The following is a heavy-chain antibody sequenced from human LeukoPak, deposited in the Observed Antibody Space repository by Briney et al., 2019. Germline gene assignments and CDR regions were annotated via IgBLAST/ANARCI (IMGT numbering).Heavy chain of an antibody. Sequence: ASVKVSCKASGYTFTSYDINWVRQATGQGLEWMGWMNPNSGNTGYAQKFQVRVTMTRNTSISTAYMELSSLRSEDTAVYYCARGFPRIAARPRSPLSRFDCWGQGTLVTVSS. CDR1: GYTFTSYD. J-gene: IGHJ4*02. V-gene: IGHV1-8*01. D-gene: IGHD6-6*01. CDR3: ARGFPRIAARPRSPLSRFDC. CDR2: MNPNSGNT.